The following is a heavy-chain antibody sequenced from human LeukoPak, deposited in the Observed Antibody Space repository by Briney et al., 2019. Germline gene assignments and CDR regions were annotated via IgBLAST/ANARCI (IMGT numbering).Heavy chain of an antibody. CDR1: GGSISSYY. J-gene: IGHJ4*02. Sequence: SETLSLTCTVSGGSISSYYWSWIRQLPGKELEWIGYVYYSGTVTYNPSLRSRVTISIDTSENQFSLKLTSVTAADTAMYYCARGYYVSSGYFYYFDYWGQGTLVTVSS. CDR3: ARGYYVSSGYFYYFDY. CDR2: VYYSGTV. V-gene: IGHV4-59*01. D-gene: IGHD3-22*01.